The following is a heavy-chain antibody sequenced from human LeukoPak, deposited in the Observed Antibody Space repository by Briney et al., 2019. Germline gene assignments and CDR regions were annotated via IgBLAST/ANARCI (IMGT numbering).Heavy chain of an antibody. V-gene: IGHV3-30*02. D-gene: IGHD4-17*01. CDR3: ARDGPAPSMTTVTSNY. CDR1: GFTFTHFG. CDR2: INYDGSDK. Sequence: GGSLRLSCAASGFTFTHFGMHWVRQAPGRGLEWVAFINYDGSDKYYTDSVKGRFTISRDNSKNTLYLQMNSMRPQDTAVYYCARDGPAPSMTTVTSNYWGQGTLVTVSS. J-gene: IGHJ4*02.